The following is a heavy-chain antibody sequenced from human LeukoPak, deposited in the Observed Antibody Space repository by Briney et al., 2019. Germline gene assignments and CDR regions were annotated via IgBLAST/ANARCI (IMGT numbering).Heavy chain of an antibody. D-gene: IGHD6-19*01. Sequence: SETLSLTCAVYGGSFSGYYWSWIRQPPGKGLEWIGEINHSGSTNYNPSLKSRVTISVDTSKNQFSLKLSSVTAADTAVYYCARHYGGWYVGWFDPWGQGTLVTVSS. CDR2: INHSGST. J-gene: IGHJ5*02. CDR3: ARHYGGWYVGWFDP. V-gene: IGHV4-34*01. CDR1: GGSFSGYY.